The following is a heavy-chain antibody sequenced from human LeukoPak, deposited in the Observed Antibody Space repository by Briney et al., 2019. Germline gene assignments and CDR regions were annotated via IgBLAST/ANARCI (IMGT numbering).Heavy chain of an antibody. Sequence: SETLSLTCTVSGGSISSGTYYWSWIRQPAGKGLEWIGRIYTSGSTSYNPSLKSRVTISVDTSKNQFSLKLSSVTAAGTAVYYCAREGSEVLLWSGESHDAFDIWGQGTMVTVSS. CDR2: IYTSGST. D-gene: IGHD3-10*01. J-gene: IGHJ3*02. CDR1: GGSISSGTYY. V-gene: IGHV4-61*02. CDR3: AREGSEVLLWSGESHDAFDI.